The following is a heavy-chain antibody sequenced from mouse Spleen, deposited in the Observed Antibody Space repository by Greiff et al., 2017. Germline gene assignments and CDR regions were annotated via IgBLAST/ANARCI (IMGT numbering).Heavy chain of an antibody. CDR2: IDPGSGGT. V-gene: IGHV1-72*01. CDR1: GYTFTSYW. D-gene: IGHD1-1*01. J-gene: IGHJ4*01. Sequence: QVQLQQPGAELVKPGASVKLSCKASGYTFTSYWMHWVKQRPGRGLEWIGKIDPGSGGTNYNEKFKGKSTLTVDKPSSTAYMLLSSLTSEDSAVCYGVIGYYGSSYAKDYWGQGTSVTVSS. CDR3: VIGYYGSSYAKDY.